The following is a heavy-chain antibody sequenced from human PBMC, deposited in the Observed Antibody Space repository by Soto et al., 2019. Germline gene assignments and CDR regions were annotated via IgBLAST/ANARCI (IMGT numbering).Heavy chain of an antibody. Sequence: QVQLVQSGAEVKKPGSSVKVSCKASGGTFSSYAISWVRQAPGQGLEWMGGIIPIFGTANYAQKFQGRVTITADESTSTGYMELSSLRSEDKAGYYCARGTQDSSRWYGWGGDYYYYYGMDVWGQGTTVTVSS. J-gene: IGHJ6*02. CDR2: IIPIFGTA. D-gene: IGHD6-13*01. CDR3: ARGTQDSSRWYGWGGDYYYYYGMDV. V-gene: IGHV1-69*01. CDR1: GGTFSSYA.